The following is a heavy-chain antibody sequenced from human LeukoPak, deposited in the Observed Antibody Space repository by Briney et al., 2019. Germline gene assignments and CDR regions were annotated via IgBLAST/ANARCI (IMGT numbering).Heavy chain of an antibody. J-gene: IGHJ4*02. V-gene: IGHV4-4*07. Sequence: SETLSLTCTVSGASIDSHYWSWIRQPAGKGLEWIGRIYISGSTNCNSSLRSRVTMSVDTSKNQFSLKLTSVTAADTAVYYCARALNPRPGTYYFDYWGQGTLVTVSS. CDR2: IYISGST. CDR1: GASIDSHY. CDR3: ARALNPRPGTYYFDY.